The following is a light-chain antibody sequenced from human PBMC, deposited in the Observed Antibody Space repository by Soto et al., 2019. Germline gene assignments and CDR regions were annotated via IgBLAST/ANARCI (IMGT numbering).Light chain of an antibody. V-gene: IGKV3-20*01. CDR3: QKGLT. CDR2: GTS. Sequence: EIVLTQSPDTLSLSPGDRATLSCRASQSISSTFLAWYQQQPGPAPRLLIYGTSSRATGIPDRFSGSGSGTDITLPISRLESEYLGVYYFQKGLTFGVGPKVEIK. J-gene: IGKJ4*02. CDR1: QSISSTF.